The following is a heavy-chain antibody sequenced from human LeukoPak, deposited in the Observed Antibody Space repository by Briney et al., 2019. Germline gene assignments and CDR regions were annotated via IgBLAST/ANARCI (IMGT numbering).Heavy chain of an antibody. D-gene: IGHD3-16*01. V-gene: IGHV3-7*03. J-gene: IGHJ6*02. CDR1: GFTFSSYW. CDR2: INHNGNVN. CDR3: ARGGGLDV. Sequence: GGSLRLSCAASGFTFSSYWMNWDRQAPGKGLEWVASINHNGNVNYYVDSVRGRFTISRDNAKNSLYLQMSNLRAEDTAVYFCARGGGLDVWGQGATVTVSS.